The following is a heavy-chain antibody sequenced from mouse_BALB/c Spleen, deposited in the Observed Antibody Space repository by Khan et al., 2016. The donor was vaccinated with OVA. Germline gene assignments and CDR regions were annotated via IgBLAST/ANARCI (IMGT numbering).Heavy chain of an antibody. V-gene: IGHV2-6-4*01. CDR3: GRDCAWYGGDCGFAY. CDR2: IWGDGST. CDR1: GFSLSSYS. Sequence: QVQLQESGPGLVAPSQSLSITCTVSGFSLSSYSVHWVRQPPGKGLEWLGMIWGDGSTDYNSPLKSRLTISKDNSKSQVFLKMNSLQTDDTAVYYCGRDCAWYGGDCGFAYWGQGTLVTVSA. D-gene: IGHD2-13*01. J-gene: IGHJ4*01.